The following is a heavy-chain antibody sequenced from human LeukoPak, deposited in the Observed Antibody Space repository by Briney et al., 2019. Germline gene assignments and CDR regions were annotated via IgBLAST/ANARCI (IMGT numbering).Heavy chain of an antibody. V-gene: IGHV3-66*01. CDR1: GFTVSNNY. CDR2: IYSGGST. J-gene: IGHJ4*02. D-gene: IGHD3-10*01. CDR3: ARDTIYGSGSRSDY. Sequence: PGGSLRLSCAASGFTVSNNYMSWVRQAPGKGLEWISVIYSGGSTCYADYVKGRFTISRDNSKNTLYLQMNSLRAEDTAVYYCARDTIYGSGSRSDYWGQRTLVTVS.